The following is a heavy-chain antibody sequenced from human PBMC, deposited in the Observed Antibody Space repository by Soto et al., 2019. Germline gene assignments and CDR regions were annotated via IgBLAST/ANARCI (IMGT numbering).Heavy chain of an antibody. CDR3: ARVPRYSSGYWLFDD. J-gene: IGHJ4*02. V-gene: IGHV1-18*01. CDR2: ISAYNGNT. Sequence: VASVKVSCKASGYTFTSYGISWVRQAPGQGLEWMGWISAYNGNTNYAQKLQGRVTMTTDTSTSTAYMELRSLRSDDTAVYYCARVPRYSSGYWLFDDWGQGTLVTVSS. D-gene: IGHD3-22*01. CDR1: GYTFTSYG.